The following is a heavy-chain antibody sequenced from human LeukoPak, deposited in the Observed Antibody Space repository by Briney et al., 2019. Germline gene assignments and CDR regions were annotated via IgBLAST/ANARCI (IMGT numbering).Heavy chain of an antibody. V-gene: IGHV3-30-3*01. CDR3: AKERLWFGERLDY. Sequence: GGSLRLSCAASGFTFRSYAIHWVRQAPGKGLEWVAFISWDGTIKYYADSVKGRFSISRDNSKNTLSLQMNSLRAEDTAVYYCAKERLWFGERLDYWGQGTLVTVSS. J-gene: IGHJ4*02. CDR2: ISWDGTIK. D-gene: IGHD3-10*01. CDR1: GFTFRSYA.